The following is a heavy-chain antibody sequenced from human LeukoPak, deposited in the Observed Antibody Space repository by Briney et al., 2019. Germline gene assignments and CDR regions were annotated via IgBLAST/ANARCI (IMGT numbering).Heavy chain of an antibody. D-gene: IGHD3-22*01. Sequence: GGSLRLSCAASGFTFSSYWMSWVRQAPGKGLEWVAVISSDGGAKYYADSVKGRFTISRDNSKKTVYLQMNSLGEDDTAVYYCAKDRDLSDSSTYSVHWGQGTLVTVSS. CDR1: GFTFSSYW. J-gene: IGHJ4*02. CDR3: AKDRDLSDSSTYSVH. V-gene: IGHV3-30*18. CDR2: ISSDGGAK.